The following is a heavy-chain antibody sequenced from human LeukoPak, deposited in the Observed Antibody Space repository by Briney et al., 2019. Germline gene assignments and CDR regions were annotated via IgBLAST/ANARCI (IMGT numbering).Heavy chain of an antibody. CDR1: GYTFTTYA. Sequence: ASVKVSCKTSGYTFTTYAINWVRQAPGQGLEWMGWINTNTGNPTYAQGFTGRFVFSLGTSVSTTYLQISSLKAEDTAIYYCARSNNDGDYLGVGFDYWGQGALVTVSS. J-gene: IGHJ4*02. CDR3: ARSNNDGDYLGVGFDY. CDR2: INTNTGNP. D-gene: IGHD4-17*01. V-gene: IGHV7-4-1*02.